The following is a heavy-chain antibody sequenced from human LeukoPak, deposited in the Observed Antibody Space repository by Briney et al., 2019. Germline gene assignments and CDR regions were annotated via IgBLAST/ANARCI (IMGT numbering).Heavy chain of an antibody. CDR2: TTNKANSYTT. CDR3: ARSYSSGWYSDF. J-gene: IGHJ4*02. V-gene: IGHV3-72*01. Sequence: GGSLRLSCAASGFTFSDHFMDWVRQAPGKGLEWVGRTTNKANSYTTQYAASAKGRFTISRDDSKNSLYLQMNSLKTEGTAVYYCARSYSSGWYSDFWGQGTLVTVSS. D-gene: IGHD6-19*01. CDR1: GFTFSDHF.